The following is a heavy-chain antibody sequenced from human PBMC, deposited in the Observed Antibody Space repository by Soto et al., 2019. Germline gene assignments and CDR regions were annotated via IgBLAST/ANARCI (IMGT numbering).Heavy chain of an antibody. CDR3: GRVRIGLLPVVDANTFDY. CDR2: ISPYNGNT. V-gene: IGHV1-18*03. D-gene: IGHD2-15*01. J-gene: IGHJ4*02. Sequence: QVQLVQSGAEVKNPGASVKVSCKASGYTFTSYGISWVRQAPGQGLEWMGWISPYNGNTNYAQKLQGRVTMTTDTATRTAHTEAMGLSSGDLAVYDCGRVRIGLLPVVDANTFDYTVQGSLVTVSS. CDR1: GYTFTSYG.